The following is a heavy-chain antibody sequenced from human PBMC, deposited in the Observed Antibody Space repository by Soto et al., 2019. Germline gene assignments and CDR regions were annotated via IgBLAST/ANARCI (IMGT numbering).Heavy chain of an antibody. V-gene: IGHV4-59*01. Sequence: PSETLSLTCTVSGGSISSYYWSWIRQPPGKGLEWIGYIYYSGSTNYNPSLKSRVTISVDTSKNQFSLKLSSVTAADTAVYYCASACVLRYFDWLPCYGMDVWGQGTPVTVYS. CDR2: IYYSGST. D-gene: IGHD3-9*01. CDR1: GGSISSYY. CDR3: ASACVLRYFDWLPCYGMDV. J-gene: IGHJ6*02.